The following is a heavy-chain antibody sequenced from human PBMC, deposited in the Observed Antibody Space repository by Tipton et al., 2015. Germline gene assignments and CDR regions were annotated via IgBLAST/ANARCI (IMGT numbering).Heavy chain of an antibody. Sequence: TLSLTCTVSGGSISSGGYYWSWIRQHPGKGLEWIGYIHYSGSTHYNPSLNSRVTMSVDTSKNQFSLKLSSVTAADTAVYYCARARGGSYFDYWGQGTLVIVSS. D-gene: IGHD1-26*01. V-gene: IGHV4-31*03. J-gene: IGHJ4*02. CDR1: GGSISSGGYY. CDR3: ARARGGSYFDY. CDR2: IHYSGST.